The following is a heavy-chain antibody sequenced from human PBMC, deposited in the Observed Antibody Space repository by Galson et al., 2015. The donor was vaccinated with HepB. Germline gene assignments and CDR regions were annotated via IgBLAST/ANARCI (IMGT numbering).Heavy chain of an antibody. CDR2: IYPADSDT. CDR1: GCSFTSNW. V-gene: IGHV5-51*01. D-gene: IGHD3-22*01. CDR3: ARLDSKSYAY. J-gene: IGHJ4*02. Sequence: SGAEVKKPGEPLRISCKASGCSFTSNWIAWVRQMPGKGLEWMGIIYPADSDTTYSPSFEGQVTFSADKSLNTAYLQWSSLKASDTAMYYCARLDSKSYAYWGQGTLVTVS.